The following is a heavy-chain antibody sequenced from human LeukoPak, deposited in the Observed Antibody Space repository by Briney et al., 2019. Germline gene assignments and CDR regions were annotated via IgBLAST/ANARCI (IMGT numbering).Heavy chain of an antibody. J-gene: IGHJ4*02. D-gene: IGHD5-24*01. Sequence: GGSLRLSCAASEFTFSSYNMNWVRQAPGKGLEWVSYISSSGSTIYYADSVKGRFTISRDNAKNSLYLQMNSLRAEDTVVYYCARFSSMATSRDYWGQGTLVTVSS. V-gene: IGHV3-48*04. CDR2: ISSSGSTI. CDR1: EFTFSSYN. CDR3: ARFSSMATSRDY.